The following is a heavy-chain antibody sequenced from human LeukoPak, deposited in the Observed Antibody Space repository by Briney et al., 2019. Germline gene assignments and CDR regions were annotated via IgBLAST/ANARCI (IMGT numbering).Heavy chain of an antibody. Sequence: GGSLRLSCAASGFTFSSYGMHWVRQAPGKGLEWVAVISYDGSNKYYADSVKGRFTISRDNSKNTLDLQMNSLRADDTAVYYCARASEWELPEDYFDYWGQGTLVTVSS. CDR1: GFTFSSYG. V-gene: IGHV3-30*03. CDR2: ISYDGSNK. J-gene: IGHJ4*02. D-gene: IGHD1-26*01. CDR3: ARASEWELPEDYFDY.